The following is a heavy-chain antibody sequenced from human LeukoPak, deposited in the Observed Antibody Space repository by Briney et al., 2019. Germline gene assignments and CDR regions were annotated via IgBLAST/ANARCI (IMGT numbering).Heavy chain of an antibody. Sequence: PGGSLRLSCAASGFTLSSNWTSWVRQAPGKGLEWVANIRQDGSEKYYVDSVKGRFTISRDNAKNSLYLQMNSLRAEDTAVYYCARNLGYCSGGSCFPLDYWGQGTLVTVSS. J-gene: IGHJ4*02. CDR2: IRQDGSEK. V-gene: IGHV3-7*01. CDR3: ARNLGYCSGGSCFPLDY. CDR1: GFTLSSNW. D-gene: IGHD2-15*01.